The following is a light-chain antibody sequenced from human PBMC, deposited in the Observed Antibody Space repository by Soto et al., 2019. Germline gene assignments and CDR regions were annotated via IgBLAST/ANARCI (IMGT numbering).Light chain of an antibody. CDR1: SSDVGSYNF. CDR3: SSYAGGGTFVL. Sequence: QSALTQPASVSGSPGQSITISGTLTSSDVGSYNFVSWYQQHPGKAPKLMIYDVYRRPSGISNRFSGSKSGNTASLTISGLQAEDEADYYCSSYAGGGTFVLFGGGTKVTVL. J-gene: IGLJ2*01. V-gene: IGLV2-23*02. CDR2: DVY.